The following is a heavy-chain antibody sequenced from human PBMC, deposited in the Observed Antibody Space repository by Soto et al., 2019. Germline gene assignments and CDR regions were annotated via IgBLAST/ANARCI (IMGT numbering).Heavy chain of an antibody. Sequence: DVQLVESGGGLVQPGGPLRLSCAASGFIFSDHYMDWVRQAPGKGLEWVGRTRNKANSYTTEYAASVKGRFTISRDDSKNSLYLQMNSLKTEDTAVYYCARWDCSGGNCYFDYWGQGTLVTVSS. CDR2: TRNKANSYTT. CDR1: GFIFSDHY. D-gene: IGHD2-15*01. V-gene: IGHV3-72*01. CDR3: ARWDCSGGNCYFDY. J-gene: IGHJ4*02.